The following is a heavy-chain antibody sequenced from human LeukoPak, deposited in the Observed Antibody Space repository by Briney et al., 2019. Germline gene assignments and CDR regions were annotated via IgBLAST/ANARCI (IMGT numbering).Heavy chain of an antibody. CDR3: ARTGDLDY. CDR1: GFTCGNYW. D-gene: IGHD7-27*01. CDR2: IKQDGSEK. Sequence: GGSLRLSCAASGFTCGNYWMSWVRQAPGKGLEWVATIKQDGSEKYYVDSVKGRFTISRDNAKNSLYLQMNSLRAEDTAVYYCARTGDLDYWGQGTLVTVSS. V-gene: IGHV3-7*05. J-gene: IGHJ4*02.